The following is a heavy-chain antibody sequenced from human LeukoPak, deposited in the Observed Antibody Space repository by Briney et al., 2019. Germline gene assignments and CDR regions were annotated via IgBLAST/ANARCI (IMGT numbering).Heavy chain of an antibody. J-gene: IGHJ4*02. Sequence: GGSLRLSCAASGFTFSSYAMSWVRQAPGKGLEWVSAISGSGGSTYYADSVKGRFTISRDNSKNTLYLQMNSLRAEDTAVNYCAKGDCSGGSCYNFDYWGQGTLVTVSS. CDR2: ISGSGGST. CDR1: GFTFSSYA. D-gene: IGHD2-15*01. V-gene: IGHV3-23*01. CDR3: AKGDCSGGSCYNFDY.